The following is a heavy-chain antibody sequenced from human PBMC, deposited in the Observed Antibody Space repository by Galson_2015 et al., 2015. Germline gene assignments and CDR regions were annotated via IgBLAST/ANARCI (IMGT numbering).Heavy chain of an antibody. D-gene: IGHD3-10*01. V-gene: IGHV3-23*01. Sequence: SLRLSCAASGFTFSSYAMSWVRQAPGKGLEWVSAISGSGGSSNYAESVKGRFTISRDNSKNTLYLQMNSLRAGDTAVYYCEKDRGGMIIFGVGFCWGQGSLVTVSS. CDR3: EKDRGGMIIFGVGFC. J-gene: IGHJ4*02. CDR2: ISGSGGSS. CDR1: GFTFSSYA.